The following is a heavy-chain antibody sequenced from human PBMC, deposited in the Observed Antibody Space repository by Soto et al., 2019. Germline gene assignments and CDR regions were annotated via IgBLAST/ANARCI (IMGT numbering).Heavy chain of an antibody. CDR3: ARSRVEMATQYADYFQH. Sequence: ASVKVSCKASGYTFTSYGISWVRQAPGQGLEWMGWISAYNGNTNYAQKLQGRVTMTTDTSTSTAYMELRSLRSDDTAVYYCARSRVEMATQYADYFQHWGQGTLVTVSS. V-gene: IGHV1-18*01. J-gene: IGHJ1*01. CDR1: GYTFTSYG. CDR2: ISAYNGNT. D-gene: IGHD5-12*01.